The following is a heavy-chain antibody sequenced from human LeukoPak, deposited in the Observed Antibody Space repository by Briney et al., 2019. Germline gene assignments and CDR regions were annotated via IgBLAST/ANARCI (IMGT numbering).Heavy chain of an antibody. J-gene: IGHJ4*02. CDR1: GFTFSNYG. V-gene: IGHV4-39*01. CDR2: IYYSGST. CDR3: ARGQWLLWDSIDY. Sequence: PGGSLRLSCAASGFTFSNYGMHWVRQPPGKGLEWIGSIYYSGSTYYNPALKFRVTISVDTSKNQFSLNLSSLTATDTAVYYCARGQWLLWDSIDYWGQGTLVTVSS. D-gene: IGHD6-19*01.